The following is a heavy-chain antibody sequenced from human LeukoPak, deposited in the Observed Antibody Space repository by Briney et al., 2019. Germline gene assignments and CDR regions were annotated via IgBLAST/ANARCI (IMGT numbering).Heavy chain of an antibody. J-gene: IGHJ3*02. CDR2: INPNSGGT. CDR3: ARGIAAAGTHAFDI. Sequence: ASVKVSCKASGYTFTGYYMHWVRQAPGQGLEWMGWINPNSGGTNYAQKFRGRVTMTRDTSISTAYMELSRLRSDDTAVYYCARGIAAAGTHAFDIWGQGTMVTVSS. D-gene: IGHD6-13*01. V-gene: IGHV1-2*02. CDR1: GYTFTGYY.